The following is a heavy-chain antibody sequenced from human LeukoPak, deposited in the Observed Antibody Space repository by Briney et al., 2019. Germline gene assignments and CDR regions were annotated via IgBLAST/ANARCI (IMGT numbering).Heavy chain of an antibody. D-gene: IGHD1-26*01. CDR3: ARGALKWELPPIRARKSYYFDY. V-gene: IGHV4-39*02. J-gene: IGHJ4*02. CDR2: MYSSGST. Sequence: SETLSLTCTVSGGSISITSYYWGWIRQPPGKGLEWIGSMYSSGSTYYNPSLKSRVTISVDTSKNHFSLKLSSVTAADTAVYYCARGALKWELPPIRARKSYYFDYWGQGTLVTVSS. CDR1: GGSISITSYY.